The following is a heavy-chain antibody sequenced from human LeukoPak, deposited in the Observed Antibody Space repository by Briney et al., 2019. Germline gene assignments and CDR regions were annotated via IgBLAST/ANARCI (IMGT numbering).Heavy chain of an antibody. V-gene: IGHV3-23*01. D-gene: IGHD3-16*01. CDR2: ISGSSGST. CDR3: AKDLHLALGFQH. Sequence: GGSLRLSCAASGFTFSSYAMSWVRQAPGKGLEWVSAISGSSGSTYYADSVKGRFTISRDNSKNTLYLQMNSLRAEDTAVYYCAKDLHLALGFQHWGQGTLVTVSS. J-gene: IGHJ1*01. CDR1: GFTFSSYA.